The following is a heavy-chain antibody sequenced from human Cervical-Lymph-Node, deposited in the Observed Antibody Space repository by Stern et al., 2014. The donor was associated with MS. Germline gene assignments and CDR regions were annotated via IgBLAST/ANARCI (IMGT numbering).Heavy chain of an antibody. CDR3: ARDLRSDYSSSGFDY. Sequence: VQLVESGPGLVKPSETLSLACTVSGGSISGFYWSWIRQPAGKGLEWIGRIYASGSTDQNPSLKSRVPMSVDTSRNQFSLKLRSVTAADTAVYYCARDLRSDYSSSGFDYWGQGTLVTVSS. V-gene: IGHV4-4*07. CDR1: GGSISGFY. CDR2: IYASGST. D-gene: IGHD6-6*01. J-gene: IGHJ4*02.